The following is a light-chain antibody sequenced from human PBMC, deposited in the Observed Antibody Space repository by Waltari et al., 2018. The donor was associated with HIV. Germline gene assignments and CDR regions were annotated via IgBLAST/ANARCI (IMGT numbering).Light chain of an antibody. V-gene: IGKV1-5*03. CDR2: EAS. CDR1: QSISKW. J-gene: IGKJ1*01. CDR3: QQYTTTWT. Sequence: IQMTQSPSTLSAFVGDRVTITCRASQSISKWLAWYQQKPGQAPKVLIYEASRSKSEVPSRFSGSGSGTEFSLTISSLQPEDFATYYCQQYTTTWTFGQGTKVQIK.